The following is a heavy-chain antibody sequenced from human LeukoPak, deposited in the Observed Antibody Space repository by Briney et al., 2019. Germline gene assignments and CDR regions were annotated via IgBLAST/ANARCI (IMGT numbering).Heavy chain of an antibody. J-gene: IGHJ6*03. CDR2: IGRSGANS. V-gene: IGHV3-23*01. Sequence: GGSLRLSCAASGFTFNKYAMSWVRQSPGKGLEWVSAIGRSGANSYYADSVKGRFTISRDNAKNSLFLQMNSLRAEDTAVYYCARVLRYCSGGNCYSGGLGYMDVWGKGTTVTISS. CDR3: ARVLRYCSGGNCYSGGLGYMDV. CDR1: GFTFNKYA. D-gene: IGHD2-15*01.